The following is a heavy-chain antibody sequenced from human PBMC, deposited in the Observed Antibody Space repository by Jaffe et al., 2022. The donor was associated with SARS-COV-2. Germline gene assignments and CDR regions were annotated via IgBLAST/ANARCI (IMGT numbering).Heavy chain of an antibody. CDR3: ARGVYDILTGFSYYFDY. D-gene: IGHD3-9*01. CDR2: ISYDGSKN. V-gene: IGHV3-30*04. Sequence: QVHLVESGGGVVQPGRSLRLSCAASGFTFSSNPMHWVRQAPGKGLEWVSVISYDGSKNSYADSVKGRFTISRDISKNTLYLQMNSLRAEDTAVYYCARGVYDILTGFSYYFDYWGQGTLVTVSS. CDR1: GFTFSSNP. J-gene: IGHJ4*02.